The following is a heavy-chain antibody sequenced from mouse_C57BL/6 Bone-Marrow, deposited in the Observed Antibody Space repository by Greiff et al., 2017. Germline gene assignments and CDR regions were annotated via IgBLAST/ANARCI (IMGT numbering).Heavy chain of an antibody. Sequence: EVQLQQSGAELVRPGASVKLSCTASGFNIKDDYMHWVKQRPEQGLEWIGWIDPENGDTEYASKFQGKATITADTSSNTAYLQLSSLTSEDTAVYYCTSYGYDRGDFDDGGQGTTLTVSS. CDR1: GFNIKDDY. CDR2: IDPENGDT. D-gene: IGHD2-2*01. J-gene: IGHJ2*01. CDR3: TSYGYDRGDFDD. V-gene: IGHV14-4*01.